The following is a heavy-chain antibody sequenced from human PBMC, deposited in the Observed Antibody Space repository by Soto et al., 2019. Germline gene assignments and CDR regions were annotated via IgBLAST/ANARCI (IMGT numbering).Heavy chain of an antibody. Sequence: PSETLSLTCAVSGYSISSGYYWGWIRQPPGKGLEWIGSIYHSGSTYYNPSLKSRVTISVDTSKNQFSLNLSSVTAADTAVYYCARVSSGSYHDYWGQGTLVTVSS. CDR2: IYHSGST. J-gene: IGHJ4*02. CDR1: GYSISSGYY. V-gene: IGHV4-38-2*01. D-gene: IGHD1-26*01. CDR3: ARVSSGSYHDY.